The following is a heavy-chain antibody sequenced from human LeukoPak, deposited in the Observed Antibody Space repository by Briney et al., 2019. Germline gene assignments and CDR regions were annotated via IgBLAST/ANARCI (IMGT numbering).Heavy chain of an antibody. V-gene: IGHV3-66*02. D-gene: IGHD3-3*01. J-gene: IGHJ6*03. CDR1: GFTVSGNY. CDR3: ARDVISWSGYRPNYYMDV. Sequence: GGSLRLSCAASGFTVSGNYMSWVRQAPGKGLEWVSVIYSGGSTYYADSVKGRFTISRDNSKNTLYLQMNSLRAEDTAVYYCARDVISWSGYRPNYYMDVWGKGTTVTVSS. CDR2: IYSGGST.